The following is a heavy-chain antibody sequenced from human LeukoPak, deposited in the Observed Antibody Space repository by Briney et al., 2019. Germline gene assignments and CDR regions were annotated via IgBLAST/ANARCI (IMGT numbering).Heavy chain of an antibody. D-gene: IGHD1-26*01. Sequence: SETLSLTCSVSGGSISSDSYCWGWIRQPPGKGLEWIGSIYYSGNTYYNPSLKSRVTISVDTPRDQFSLKLNSVPAADTAVYYCARHASHIGTYLRWFDPWGQGALVTVSS. V-gene: IGHV4-39*01. CDR1: GGSISSDSYC. J-gene: IGHJ5*02. CDR2: IYYSGNT. CDR3: ARHASHIGTYLRWFDP.